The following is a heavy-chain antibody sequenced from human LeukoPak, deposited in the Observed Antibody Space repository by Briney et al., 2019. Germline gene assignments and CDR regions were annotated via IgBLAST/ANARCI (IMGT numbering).Heavy chain of an antibody. J-gene: IGHJ4*02. V-gene: IGHV3-66*01. Sequence: GGSLRLSCAASGFTVSSNYMSWVRQAPGKGLEWVSVIYSGGSTYYADSVKGRFTISRDNSKNTLYLQMNSLRAEDTAVYYCARAPRWYADYYFDYWGQGTLVTVSS. CDR1: GFTVSSNY. D-gene: IGHD6-13*01. CDR3: ARAPRWYADYYFDY. CDR2: IYSGGST.